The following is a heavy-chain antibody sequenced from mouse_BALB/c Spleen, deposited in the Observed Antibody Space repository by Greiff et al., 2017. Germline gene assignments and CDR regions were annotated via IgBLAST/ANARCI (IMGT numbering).Heavy chain of an antibody. Sequence: DVMLVESGGGLVQPGGSLKLSCAASGFTFSSYTMSWVRQTPEKRLEWVAYISNGGGSTYYPDTVKGRFTISRDNAKNTLYLQMSSLKSEDTAMYYCARPIYYDYDEVFAYWGQGTLVTVSA. J-gene: IGHJ3*01. CDR1: GFTFSSYT. D-gene: IGHD2-4*01. V-gene: IGHV5-12-2*01. CDR2: ISNGGGST. CDR3: ARPIYYDYDEVFAY.